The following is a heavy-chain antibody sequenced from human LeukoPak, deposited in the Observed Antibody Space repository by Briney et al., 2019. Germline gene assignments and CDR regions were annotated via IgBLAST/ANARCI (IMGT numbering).Heavy chain of an antibody. CDR3: ARIPPPYYYGSGSYYNKKSNWLDP. J-gene: IGHJ5*02. CDR1: GYTFTSYG. CDR2: ISAYNGNT. Sequence: ASVKVSCKASGYTFTSYGISWVRQAPGQGLEWMGWISAYNGNTNYAQKLQGRVTMTTDTSTSTANMELRSLRSDDTAVYYRARIPPPYYYGSGSYYNKKSNWLDPWGQGTLVTVSS. D-gene: IGHD3-10*01. V-gene: IGHV1-18*01.